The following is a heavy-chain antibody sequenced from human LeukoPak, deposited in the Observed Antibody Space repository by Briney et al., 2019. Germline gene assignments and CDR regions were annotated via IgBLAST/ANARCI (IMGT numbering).Heavy chain of an antibody. V-gene: IGHV1-69*05. J-gene: IGHJ4*02. CDR1: TFSSXA. Sequence: TFSSXAIXXVRQAPGXGLXXXXXXIPIFGTANYAQKFQGRVTITTDESTSTAYMELSSLRSEDTAVYYCARPAEDYDSSGYYLPFDYWGQRTLVTVSS. D-gene: IGHD3-22*01. CDR3: ARPAEDYDSSGYYLPFDY. CDR2: XIPIFGTA.